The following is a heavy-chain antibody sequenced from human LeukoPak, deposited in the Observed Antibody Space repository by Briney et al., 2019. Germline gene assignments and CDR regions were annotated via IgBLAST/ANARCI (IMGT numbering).Heavy chain of an antibody. CDR3: AKGPLILTGYYIDY. Sequence: GGSLRLSCAASGFTFSSYAMSWVRQAPGKGLEWVSAISGSGGSTYCADSVKGRFTISRDNSKNTLYLQMNSLRAEDTAVYYCAKGPLILTGYYIDYWGQGTLVTVSS. CDR1: GFTFSSYA. J-gene: IGHJ4*02. D-gene: IGHD3-9*01. CDR2: ISGSGGST. V-gene: IGHV3-23*01.